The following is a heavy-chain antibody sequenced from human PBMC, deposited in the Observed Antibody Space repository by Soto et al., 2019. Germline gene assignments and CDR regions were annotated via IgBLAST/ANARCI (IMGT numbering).Heavy chain of an antibody. CDR3: TRVVLVAGYFYYGMDV. V-gene: IGHV3-49*05. J-gene: IGHJ6*02. D-gene: IGHD6-19*01. CDR2: IRTKPYGGTT. CDR1: GFTFGDYA. Sequence: EVQLVESGGGLVKPGRSLRLSCTASGFTFGDYAMSWFRQAPGKGLEWVGFIRTKPYGGTTEYAASVKGRFTISRDDSKSIAYLQMNSRKTEDTAVYYCTRVVLVAGYFYYGMDVWGQGTTVTVSS.